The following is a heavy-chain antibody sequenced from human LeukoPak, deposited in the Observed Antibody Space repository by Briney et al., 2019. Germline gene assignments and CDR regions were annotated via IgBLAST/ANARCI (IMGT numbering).Heavy chain of an antibody. J-gene: IGHJ3*02. Sequence: PSETLSLTCTVSGGSISSSSYYWGWIRQPPGKGLEWIGSIYYSGSTYYNPSLKSRVTISVDTSKNQFSLKLSSVTAADTAVYYCARTVVTATIDGFQIWGQGTMVTVSS. V-gene: IGHV4-39*07. CDR2: IYYSGST. CDR1: GGSISSSSYY. CDR3: ARTVVTATIDGFQI. D-gene: IGHD2-21*02.